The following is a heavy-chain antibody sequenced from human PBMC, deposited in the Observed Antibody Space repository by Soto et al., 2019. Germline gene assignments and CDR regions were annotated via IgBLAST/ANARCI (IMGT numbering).Heavy chain of an antibody. V-gene: IGHV1-69*08. CDR1: GGTFSNDI. Sequence: QVQVVQSGAEVKKPGSSVKVSCKASGGTFSNDIITWVRQAPGQGLEWMGRIIPLLDITNYAQKFQGRVTITADKSTCTAYMELNSLRPEDTAVYYCVRDSPIGSTYSGYDGIDYWGQGTLVTVSS. J-gene: IGHJ4*02. CDR2: IIPLLDIT. CDR3: VRDSPIGSTYSGYDGIDY. D-gene: IGHD5-12*01.